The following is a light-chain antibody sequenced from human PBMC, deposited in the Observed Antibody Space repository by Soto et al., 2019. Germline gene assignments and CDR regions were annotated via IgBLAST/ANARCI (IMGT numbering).Light chain of an antibody. CDR1: SSDVGTYNL. CDR2: EGG. CDR3: CSFAAGNTYV. V-gene: IGLV2-23*01. J-gene: IGLJ1*01. Sequence: QSVLTQPASVSGSPGQSIALSCTGTSSDVGTYNLVSWYQQHPGKAPKLLISEGGKRPSGVSDRFSGSKSGNTASLTISGLQAEDEDDYYCCSFAAGNTYVFGTGTKVTVL.